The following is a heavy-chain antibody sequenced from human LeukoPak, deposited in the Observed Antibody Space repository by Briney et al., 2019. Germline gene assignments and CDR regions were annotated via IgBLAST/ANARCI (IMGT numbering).Heavy chain of an antibody. CDR3: ARRAGSGSYYILLIFDY. J-gene: IGHJ4*02. Sequence: ASVKVSCKASGYTFTSYDINWVRQATGQGLEWMGWMNPNSGNTGYAQKFQGGVTMTRNTSISTAYMELSSLRSEDTAVYYCARRAGSGSYYILLIFDYWGQGTLVTVSS. D-gene: IGHD3-10*01. CDR2: MNPNSGNT. V-gene: IGHV1-8*01. CDR1: GYTFTSYD.